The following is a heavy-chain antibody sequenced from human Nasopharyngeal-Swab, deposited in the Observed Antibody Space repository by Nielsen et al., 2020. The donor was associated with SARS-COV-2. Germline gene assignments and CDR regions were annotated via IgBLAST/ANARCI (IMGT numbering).Heavy chain of an antibody. CDR2: INDYEDRL. J-gene: IGHJ3*02. CDR1: GFTFSIYA. V-gene: IGHV3-64D*06. CDR3: VKDLRGNYAFDI. D-gene: IGHD1-7*01. Sequence: GESLKISCSASGFTFSIYAMHWVRQAPGKGLEYVSTINDYEDRLYYADSVKGRFTISRDNSKNTLYLQMSSLSAEDTAVYWCVKDLRGNYAFDIWGQGTMVTVSS.